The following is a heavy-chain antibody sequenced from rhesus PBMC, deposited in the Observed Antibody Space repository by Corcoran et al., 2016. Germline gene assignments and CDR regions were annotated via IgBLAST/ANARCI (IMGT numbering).Heavy chain of an antibody. CDR1: GGSISGYY. J-gene: IGHJ5-2*02. CDR3: ARDTYYYGSSNLRGLDV. V-gene: IGHV4-73*01. CDR2: IDGNSAST. D-gene: IGHD3-16*01. Sequence: QVKLQQWGEGLVKPSETLSLTCAVYGGSISGYYWSWIRQPPGKGLEWIGNIDGNSASTNNNPSLKNRVTISKDTSKNQFSLKRSSVTAADTAVYYCARDTYYYGSSNLRGLDVWGRGVLVTVSS.